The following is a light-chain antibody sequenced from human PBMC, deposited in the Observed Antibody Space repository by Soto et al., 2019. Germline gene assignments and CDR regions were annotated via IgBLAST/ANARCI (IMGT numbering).Light chain of an antibody. V-gene: IGKV3-15*01. Sequence: EIGMTQSPATLSVSPGERATLSCRASQSVRTKLAWYQQKPGQAPRLLIYGASTRATGIPARFSGSGSGTDFTLTISSLQSEDFAVYYCQEYNNWPSMYTFGQGTKVDIK. CDR1: QSVRTK. CDR3: QEYNNWPSMYT. CDR2: GAS. J-gene: IGKJ2*01.